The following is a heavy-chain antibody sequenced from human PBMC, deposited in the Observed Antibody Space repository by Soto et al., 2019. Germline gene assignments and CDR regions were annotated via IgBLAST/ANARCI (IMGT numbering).Heavy chain of an antibody. V-gene: IGHV1-3*01. D-gene: IGHD2-8*02. Sequence: VQSGAEVRKPGASVNISCRASGFSFSDNLINWVRQAPGQSLEWMGWINPDNGNTGYSQTFQGRVTISRHSSASIAYVEVSDLTSEDTAVYYCARDILSVGPRANDAFDVWGQGTMVTVSS. CDR1: GFSFSDNL. CDR3: ARDILSVGPRANDAFDV. CDR2: INPDNGNT. J-gene: IGHJ3*01.